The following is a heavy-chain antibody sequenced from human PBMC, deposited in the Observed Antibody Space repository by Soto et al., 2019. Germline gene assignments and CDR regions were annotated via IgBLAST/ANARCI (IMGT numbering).Heavy chain of an antibody. CDR1: GGSISSYY. D-gene: IGHD3-3*01. V-gene: IGHV4-59*01. J-gene: IGHJ6*02. CDR3: ASTTYYDFWSGYSYYYYGMDV. CDR2: IYYSGST. Sequence: SETLSLTCTVSGGSISSYYWSWIRQPPGKGLEWIGYIYYSGSTNYNPSLKSRVTISVDTSKNQFSLKLSSVTAADTAVYYCASTTYYDFWSGYSYYYYGMDVWGQGTTVTSP.